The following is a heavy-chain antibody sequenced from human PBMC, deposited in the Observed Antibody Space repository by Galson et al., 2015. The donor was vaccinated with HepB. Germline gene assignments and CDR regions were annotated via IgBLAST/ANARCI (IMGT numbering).Heavy chain of an antibody. V-gene: IGHV3-11*01. CDR3: ARDATYYYDSSGYYYQTTDAFDI. D-gene: IGHD3-22*01. J-gene: IGHJ3*02. Sequence: SLRLSCAASGFTVSSNYMSWIRQAPGKGLEWVSYISSSGSTIYYADSVKGRFTISRDNAKNSLYLQMSSLRAEDTAVYYCARDATYYYDSSGYYYQTTDAFDIWGQGTMVTVSS. CDR2: ISSSGSTI. CDR1: GFTVSSNY.